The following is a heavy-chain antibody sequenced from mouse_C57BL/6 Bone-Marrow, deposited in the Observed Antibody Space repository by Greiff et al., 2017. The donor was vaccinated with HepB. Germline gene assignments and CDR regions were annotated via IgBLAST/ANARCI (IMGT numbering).Heavy chain of an antibody. V-gene: IGHV1-81*01. J-gene: IGHJ1*03. CDR1: GYTFTSYG. Sequence: VQGVESGAELARPGASVKLSCKASGYTFTSYGISWVKQRTGQGLEWIGEIYPRSGNTYYNEKFKGKATLTADKSSSTAYMELRSLTSEDSAVYFCARGRYGNYWYFDVWGTGTTVTVSS. CDR3: ARGRYGNYWYFDV. D-gene: IGHD2-10*02. CDR2: IYPRSGNT.